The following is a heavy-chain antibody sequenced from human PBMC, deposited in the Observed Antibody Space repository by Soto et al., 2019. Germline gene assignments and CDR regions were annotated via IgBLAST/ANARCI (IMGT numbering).Heavy chain of an antibody. CDR1: GFTFDDYA. CDR3: AKDWKSGYDSPGDIGEEYFDY. D-gene: IGHD5-12*01. CDR2: ISWNSGSI. V-gene: IGHV3-9*01. Sequence: GGSLRLSCAASGFTFDDYAMHWVRQAPGKGLEWVSGISWNSGSIGYADSVKGRFTISRDNAKNSLYLQMNSLRAEDTALYYCAKDWKSGYDSPGDIGEEYFDYWGQGTLVTVSS. J-gene: IGHJ4*02.